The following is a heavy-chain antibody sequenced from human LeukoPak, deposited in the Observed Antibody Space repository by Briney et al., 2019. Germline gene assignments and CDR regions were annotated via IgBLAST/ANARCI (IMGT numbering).Heavy chain of an antibody. Sequence: GGSLRLSCTSSGFTFGDYSISWVRKAPGKGLEWVSLIRYKGIDKTTEFAASVKGRCNVSSDDSKNIAFLQLDSLKTEDTAVYFCARLMRHCSGGSCYSGASGRYYFDSWGQGTLVTVSS. CDR2: IRYKGIDKTT. CDR3: ARLMRHCSGGSCYSGASGRYYFDS. D-gene: IGHD2-15*01. J-gene: IGHJ4*02. CDR1: GFTFGDYS. V-gene: IGHV3-49*04.